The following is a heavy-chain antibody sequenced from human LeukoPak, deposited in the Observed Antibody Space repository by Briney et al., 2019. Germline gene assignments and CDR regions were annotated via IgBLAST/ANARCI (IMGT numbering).Heavy chain of an antibody. D-gene: IGHD3-22*01. CDR1: GGTFSSYA. V-gene: IGHV1-69*05. CDR2: IIPIFGTA. J-gene: IGHJ4*02. Sequence: SVKVSCKASGGTFSSYAISWVRQAPGQGLEWMGGIIPIFGTANYAQKFQGRVTITTDESTSTAYMELSSLRSEDMAVYYCARERYDSSGCYFDYWGQGTLVTVSS. CDR3: ARERYDSSGCYFDY.